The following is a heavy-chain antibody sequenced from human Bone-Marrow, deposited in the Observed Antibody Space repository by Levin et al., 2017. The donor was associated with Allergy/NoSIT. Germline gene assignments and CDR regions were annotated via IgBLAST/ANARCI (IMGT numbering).Heavy chain of an antibody. CDR3: ATYQQGGDFDF. Sequence: SCAASGFSFSSYFMIWVRQAPGKGLEWVSVISSSGTEIHHTDSMKGRLTISRDNDKNSLYLQMNSLRAEDTAIYFCATYQQGGDFDFWGQGTMVTVAS. D-gene: IGHD2-2*01. V-gene: IGHV3-21*01. CDR1: GFSFSSYF. CDR2: ISSSGTEI. J-gene: IGHJ3*01.